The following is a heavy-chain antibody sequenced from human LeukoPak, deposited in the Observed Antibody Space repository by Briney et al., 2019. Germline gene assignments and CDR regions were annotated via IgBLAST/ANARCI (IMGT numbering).Heavy chain of an antibody. CDR3: ARVVDGGTSLYYFDY. CDR1: GYTFTGYY. J-gene: IGHJ4*02. V-gene: IGHV1-2*02. CDR2: INPNSGGT. Sequence: ASVKVSCKASGYTFTGYYMHWVRQAPGQGLEWMGWINPNSGGTNYAQKFQGRVTMTRDTSISTAYMELSRLRSDDTAMYYCARVVDGGTSLYYFDYWGQGTLVTVSS. D-gene: IGHD4-23*01.